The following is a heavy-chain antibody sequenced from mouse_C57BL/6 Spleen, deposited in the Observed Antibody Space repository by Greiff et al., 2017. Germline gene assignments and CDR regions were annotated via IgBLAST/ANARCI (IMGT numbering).Heavy chain of an antibody. Sequence: EVQLQQSGPVLVKPGASVKMSCKASGYTFTDYYMNWVKQSHGKSLEWIGVINPYNGGTSYNQKFKGKATLTVDKSSSTAYMELNSLTSEDSAVYYCARDLDYGSSYGYYAMDYWGQGTSVTVSS. J-gene: IGHJ4*01. CDR1: GYTFTDYY. D-gene: IGHD1-1*01. CDR3: ARDLDYGSSYGYYAMDY. V-gene: IGHV1-19*01. CDR2: INPYNGGT.